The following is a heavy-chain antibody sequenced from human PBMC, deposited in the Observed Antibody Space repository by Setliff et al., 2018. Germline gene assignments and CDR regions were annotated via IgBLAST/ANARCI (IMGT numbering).Heavy chain of an antibody. J-gene: IGHJ6*02. CDR2: INPNSGGT. CDR1: GYTFTGYY. V-gene: IGHV1-2*02. CDR3: AREIRVVVPAAPRYYGMDV. D-gene: IGHD2-2*01. Sequence: GASVKVSCKASGYTFTGYYMHWVRQAPGQGLERMRWINPNSGGTNYAQKFQGRVTMTRDTSISTAYMELSRLRSDNTAVYYCAREIRVVVPAAPRYYGMDVWGQGTTVTVSS.